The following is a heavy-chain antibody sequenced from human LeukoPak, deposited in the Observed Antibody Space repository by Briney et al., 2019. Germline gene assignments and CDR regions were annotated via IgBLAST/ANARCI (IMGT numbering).Heavy chain of an antibody. CDR3: ASCGGSCYSLGNNWFDP. Sequence: SQTLSLTCTVSGGSISSGSYYWSWIRQPAGKGLEWIGRIYTSGSTNYNPSLKSRVTISVDTSKNQFSLKLSSVTAADTAVYYCASCGGSCYSLGNNWFDPWGQGTLVTVSS. CDR1: GGSISSGSYY. D-gene: IGHD2-15*01. J-gene: IGHJ5*02. V-gene: IGHV4-61*02. CDR2: IYTSGST.